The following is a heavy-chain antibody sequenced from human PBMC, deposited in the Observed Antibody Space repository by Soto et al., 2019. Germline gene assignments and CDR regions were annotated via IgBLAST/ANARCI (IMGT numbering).Heavy chain of an antibody. CDR1: GFTFSSYG. CDR3: ARVHGSGSYYGTDY. D-gene: IGHD3-10*01. CDR2: IWYDGSNK. Sequence: QVQLVESGGGVVQPGRSLRLSCAASGFTFSSYGMHWVRQAPGKGLEWVAVIWYDGSNKYYADSVKGRFTISRDNSKNTLYLLMNSLRAEDTAVYYCARVHGSGSYYGTDYWGQGTLVTVSS. V-gene: IGHV3-33*01. J-gene: IGHJ4*02.